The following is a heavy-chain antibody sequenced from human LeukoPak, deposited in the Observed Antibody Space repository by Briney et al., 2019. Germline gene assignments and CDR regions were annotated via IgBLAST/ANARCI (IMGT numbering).Heavy chain of an antibody. CDR3: AREYEATMPFDY. Sequence: AASVKVSCKASGYTFTSYYMHWVRQAPGQGLEWMGIINPSGGSTSYAQKFQGRVTMTRDMSTSTVYMELSSLRSEDTAVYYCAREYEATMPFDYWGQGTLVTVSS. D-gene: IGHD5-12*01. J-gene: IGHJ4*02. CDR1: GYTFTSYY. V-gene: IGHV1-46*01. CDR2: INPSGGST.